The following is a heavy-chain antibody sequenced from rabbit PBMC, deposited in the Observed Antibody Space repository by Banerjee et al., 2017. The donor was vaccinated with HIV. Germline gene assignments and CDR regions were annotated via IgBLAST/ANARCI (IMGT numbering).Heavy chain of an antibody. CDR2: IGAGSSGTT. J-gene: IGHJ6*01. D-gene: IGHD4-1*01. CDR1: GFTLSSYW. V-gene: IGHV1S40*01. CDR3: ATSVLVGVRL. Sequence: QSLEESGGDLVQPEGSLTLTCKASGFTLSSYWMWWVRQAPGKGLEWIACIGAGSSGTTYYASWAKGRFTISKTSSTTVTLQMTSLTAADTATYFCATSVLVGVRLWGPGTLVTVS.